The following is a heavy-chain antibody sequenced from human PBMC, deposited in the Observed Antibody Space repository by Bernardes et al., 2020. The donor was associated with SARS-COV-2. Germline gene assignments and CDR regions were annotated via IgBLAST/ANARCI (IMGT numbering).Heavy chain of an antibody. D-gene: IGHD1-1*01. Sequence: SEPLSLTCTGSGGSISSYSWSWIRQCPGKGLEWIGYVYYSGSTNYNPSLKSRVTISVDTSKNQFSLKLSSVTAADTAVYYCARHFTGTATSFDYWGQGTLVTVSS. CDR2: VYYSGST. J-gene: IGHJ4*02. CDR3: ARHFTGTATSFDY. V-gene: IGHV4-59*08. CDR1: GGSISSYS.